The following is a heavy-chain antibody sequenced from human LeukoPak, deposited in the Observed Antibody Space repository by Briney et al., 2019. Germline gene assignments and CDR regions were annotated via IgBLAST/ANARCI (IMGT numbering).Heavy chain of an antibody. J-gene: IGHJ6*03. D-gene: IGHD5-18*01. V-gene: IGHV1-69*13. Sequence: GASVKVSCKASGYTFTGYYMHWVRQAPGQGLEWMGGIIPIFGTANYAQKFQGRVTITADESTSTAYMELSSLRSEDTAVYYCASGYSYGYSYYYMDVWGKGTTVTVSS. CDR1: GYTFTGYY. CDR3: ASGYSYGYSYYYMDV. CDR2: IIPIFGTA.